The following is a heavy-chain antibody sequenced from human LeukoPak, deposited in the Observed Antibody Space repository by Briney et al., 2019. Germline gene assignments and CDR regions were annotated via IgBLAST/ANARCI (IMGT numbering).Heavy chain of an antibody. CDR2: VNWDGRVT. V-gene: IGHV3-20*04. Sequence: GGALRLYCVVSGFMFHDHGMSWVREAPGTGLESVSGVNWDGRVTAYSDSVKRRFSISRDNGTYSLYLEMKTLRAEDTAIYFCARDNPELGYCNGAGCDANSFDFWGHGTLVTASS. CDR1: GFMFHDHG. J-gene: IGHJ4*03. D-gene: IGHD2-15*01. CDR3: ARDNPELGYCNGAGCDANSFDF.